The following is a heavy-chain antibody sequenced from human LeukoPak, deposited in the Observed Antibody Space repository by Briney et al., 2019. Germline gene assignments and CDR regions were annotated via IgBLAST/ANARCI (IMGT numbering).Heavy chain of an antibody. CDR1: AGSISSYY. CDR2: IFYSGSP. CDR3: ARYTSMVAFHAHGFDG. J-gene: IGHJ3*01. V-gene: IGHV4-59*01. Sequence: SETLSLTCTVSAGSISSYYWGWVRQPPGEGLEWIGYIFYSGSPTYHTSFKSRVTISLHTSKNQLSLKLSSLTAADTAVYYCARYTSMVAFHAHGFDGWGQGTMLTVSS. D-gene: IGHD5-18*01.